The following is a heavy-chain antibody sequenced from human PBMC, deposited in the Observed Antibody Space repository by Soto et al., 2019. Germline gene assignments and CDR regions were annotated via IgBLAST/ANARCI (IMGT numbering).Heavy chain of an antibody. V-gene: IGHV2-5*02. Sequence: GTGPTLVNDKQTLRQTCTFSGFSLSTSGEGVGWIRQPPGKALEWLALIYWDDDKRDSPFLKSRLTITKDTSKNQVVLTMTNMDPVDTATYYCAHSPYSSSSYYFDYWGQGTLVTVSS. CDR1: GFSLSTSGEG. CDR2: IYWDDDK. CDR3: AHSPYSSSSYYFDY. D-gene: IGHD6-6*01. J-gene: IGHJ4*02.